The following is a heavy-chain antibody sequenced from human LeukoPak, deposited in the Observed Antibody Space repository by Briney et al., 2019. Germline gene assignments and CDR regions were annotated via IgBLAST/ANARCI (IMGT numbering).Heavy chain of an antibody. CDR3: AKDRESGYSYGLTIDY. Sequence: GGSLRLSRAASGFIFSTFGMHWVRQAPGKGLEWVAFIRYDGNNKYYADSVKGRFTISRDNSKNTLSLQMDSLRAEDTAVYYCAKDRESGYSYGLTIDYWGQGTLVTVSS. CDR1: GFIFSTFG. CDR2: IRYDGNNK. V-gene: IGHV3-30*02. J-gene: IGHJ4*02. D-gene: IGHD5-18*01.